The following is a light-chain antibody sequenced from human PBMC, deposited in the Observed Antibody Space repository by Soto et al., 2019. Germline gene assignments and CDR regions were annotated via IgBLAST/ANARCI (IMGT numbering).Light chain of an antibody. V-gene: IGLV4-69*01. Sequence: QLVLTQSPSASASLGASVKLTCTLSGGHSSYAIAWHQQQPGKGPRYLMKLDSDGSHNKGDGIPDRFSGSSSGAERYLTISSLQSEDEADCYCQTWGSGIPVVFGGGTKLTVL. J-gene: IGLJ2*01. CDR3: QTWGSGIPVV. CDR1: GGHSSYA. CDR2: LDSDGSH.